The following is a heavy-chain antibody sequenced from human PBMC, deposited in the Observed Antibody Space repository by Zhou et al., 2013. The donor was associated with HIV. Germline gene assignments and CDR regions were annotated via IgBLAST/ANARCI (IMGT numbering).Heavy chain of an antibody. CDR2: IYHSGNT. Sequence: QVQLQESGPGLVKPSETLSLTCAVSGYSISSGYYWGWIRQPPGKGPEWIATIYHSGNTYYNPSLKSRVTISVDTSKNQFSLRLSSVTAADAAVYYCARAPSVVVDATWGNWFDPWARESWSPSPQ. V-gene: IGHV4-38-2*01. D-gene: IGHD2-8*02. J-gene: IGHJ5*02. CDR3: ARAPSVVVDATWGNWFDP. CDR1: GYSISSGYY.